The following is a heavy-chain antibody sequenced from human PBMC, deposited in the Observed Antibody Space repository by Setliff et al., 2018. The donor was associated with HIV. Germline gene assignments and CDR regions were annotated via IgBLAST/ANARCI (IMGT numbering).Heavy chain of an antibody. CDR2: MNQDGSHK. J-gene: IGHJ6*02. Sequence: AESLTLSCAGSGFTFNDYWIIWVRQAPGKGLEWVANMNQDGSHKYYADSVRGRFTISRDNSKNTLYLQMNRLRVEDTAIYYCAKRRENSGSGDSNGFDVWGQGTTVTVSS. D-gene: IGHD3-10*01. V-gene: IGHV3-7*01. CDR3: AKRRENSGSGDSNGFDV. CDR1: GFTFNDYW.